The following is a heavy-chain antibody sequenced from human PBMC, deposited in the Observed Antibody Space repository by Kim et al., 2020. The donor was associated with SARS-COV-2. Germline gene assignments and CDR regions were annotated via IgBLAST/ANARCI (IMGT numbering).Heavy chain of an antibody. D-gene: IGHD5-12*01. Sequence: SETLSLTCTVSGGSISSSSYYWGWIRQPPGKGLEWIGSIYYSGSTYYNPSLKSRVTISVDTSKNQFSLKLSSVTAADTAVYYCAATYYYYYGMDVWGQGTTVTVYS. CDR1: GGSISSSSYY. J-gene: IGHJ6*02. V-gene: IGHV4-39*01. CDR2: IYYSGST. CDR3: AATYYYYYGMDV.